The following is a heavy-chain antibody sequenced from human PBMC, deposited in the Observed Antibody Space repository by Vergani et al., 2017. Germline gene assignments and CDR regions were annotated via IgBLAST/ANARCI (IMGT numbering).Heavy chain of an antibody. V-gene: IGHV3-30*03. CDR3: ARPPHYYYYMDV. Sequence: VQLVASGGGVVQPGRSLRLSCAASGFTFSSYGMHWVRQAPGKGLEWVAVISYDGSNKYYADSVKGRFTISRDNSKNTLYLQMNSLRAEDTAVYYCARPPHYYYYMDVWGKGTTVTVSS. CDR2: ISYDGSNK. J-gene: IGHJ6*03. CDR1: GFTFSSYG.